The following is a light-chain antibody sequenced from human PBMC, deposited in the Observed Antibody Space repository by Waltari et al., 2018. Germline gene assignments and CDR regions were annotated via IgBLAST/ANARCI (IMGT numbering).Light chain of an antibody. V-gene: IGLV1-51*01. CDR3: GTWDGSLSAL. J-gene: IGLJ2*01. Sequence: QSVLTQPPSVSAAPGQTVTISCSGSSPAIGNNYVSWYQQLPGTAPKLLIYDNNKRPSGIPDRFSGSKSGTSATLGITGLQTGDEADYYCGTWDGSLSALFGGGTKLTVL. CDR2: DNN. CDR1: SPAIGNNY.